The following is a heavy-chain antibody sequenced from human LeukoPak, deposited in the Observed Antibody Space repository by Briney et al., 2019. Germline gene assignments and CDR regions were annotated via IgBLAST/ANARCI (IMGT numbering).Heavy chain of an antibody. D-gene: IGHD6-13*01. CDR2: INATGSST. CDR3: AKDAAGPEY. V-gene: IGHV3-23*01. Sequence: GESLRLSCAASGLAFSTYSMSWVRQAPGKGLYWVSGINATGSSTYYADSVKGRFTISRDNSKNTLYLQMNSLRAEDTAVYYCAKDAAGPEYWGQGTLVTASS. CDR1: GLAFSTYS. J-gene: IGHJ4*02.